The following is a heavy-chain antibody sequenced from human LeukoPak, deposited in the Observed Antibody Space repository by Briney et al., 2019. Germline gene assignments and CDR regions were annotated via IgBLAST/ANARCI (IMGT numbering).Heavy chain of an antibody. CDR1: GGSISSGDYY. D-gene: IGHD3-10*01. J-gene: IGHJ6*02. CDR3: ASLRGPNGMDV. CDR2: IYYSGST. V-gene: IGHV4-30-4*01. Sequence: SETLSLTCTVSGGSISSGDYYWSWIRQPPGKGLEWIGYIYYSGSTYYNSSLKSRVTISVDTSKNQFSLKLSSVTAADTAVYYCASLRGPNGMDVWGQGTTVTVSS.